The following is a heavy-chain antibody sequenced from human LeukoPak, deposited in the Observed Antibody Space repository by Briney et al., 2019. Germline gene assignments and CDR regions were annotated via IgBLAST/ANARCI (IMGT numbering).Heavy chain of an antibody. CDR3: AKPAWELLTWFDP. CDR2: ISGSGGRT. CDR1: GFTFDEYG. D-gene: IGHD1-26*01. J-gene: IGHJ5*02. Sequence: GGSLRLSCAASGFTFDEYGMSWLRQAPGKGLEWVSGISGSGGRTYYADSVKGRFTISGDNSKNTLYLQMNSLRAEDTAVYYCAKPAWELLTWFDPWGQGTLVTVSS. V-gene: IGHV3-23*01.